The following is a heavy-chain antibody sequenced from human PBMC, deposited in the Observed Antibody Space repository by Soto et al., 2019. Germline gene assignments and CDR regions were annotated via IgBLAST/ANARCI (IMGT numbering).Heavy chain of an antibody. CDR3: VSTEPSGYYRYYFDY. Sequence: PGGSLSLSCAASGFTFSGYAMHWVRQAPGKGLEWVSYISSSSSTIYYADSVKGRFTISRDNAKNSLYLQMNSLRGEDTAVYYCVSTEPSGYYRYYFDYWGQGTLVTVSS. CDR1: GFTFSGYA. D-gene: IGHD3-22*01. J-gene: IGHJ4*02. V-gene: IGHV3-48*01. CDR2: ISSSSSTI.